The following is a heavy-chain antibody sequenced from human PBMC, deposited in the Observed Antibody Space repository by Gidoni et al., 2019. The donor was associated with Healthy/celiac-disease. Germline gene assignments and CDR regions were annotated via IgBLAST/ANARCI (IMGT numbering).Heavy chain of an antibody. J-gene: IGHJ4*02. Sequence: VQLVHSGAEVTNPGASVQVSCKVSGSTLTELSMHWVRQAPGKGLEWMGGFDPEDGETIYEQKFQGRVTMTEDTSTDTAYMELSRLRSEDTAVYYCATDHTYSRELHYGGQGTLVTVSS. CDR3: ATDHTYSRELHY. CDR2: FDPEDGET. V-gene: IGHV1-24*01. CDR1: GSTLTELS. D-gene: IGHD6-13*01.